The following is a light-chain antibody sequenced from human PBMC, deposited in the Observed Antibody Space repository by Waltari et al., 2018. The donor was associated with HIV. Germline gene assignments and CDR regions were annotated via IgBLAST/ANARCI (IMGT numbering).Light chain of an antibody. CDR3: TSYAGNNLL. CDR2: EVR. V-gene: IGLV2-8*01. Sequence: QSALTQPPLAAGPPGQSATISCTGPSSDVGAYNYVSLYQHHPGKAPKVRNSEVRQRPPGVPDCFAGSQSGNAASLTVSGRQAADDADYYCTSYAGNNLLFGGGKKMTVL. CDR1: SSDVGAYNY. J-gene: IGLJ2*01.